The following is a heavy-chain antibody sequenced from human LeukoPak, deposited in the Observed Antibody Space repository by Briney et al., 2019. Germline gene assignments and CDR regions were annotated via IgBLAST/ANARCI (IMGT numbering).Heavy chain of an antibody. CDR3: AKDPLYCSGGSCYSYFEYYYYGMDV. D-gene: IGHD2-15*01. Sequence: GGSLRLSCAASGFTFSSYAMSWVRQAPGKGLEWVSAISGSGGSTYYADSVKGRFTISRDNSKNTLYLQMNSLRAEDTAVYYCAKDPLYCSGGSCYSYFEYYYYGMDVWGQGTTVTVSS. CDR1: GFTFSSYA. J-gene: IGHJ6*02. CDR2: ISGSGGST. V-gene: IGHV3-23*01.